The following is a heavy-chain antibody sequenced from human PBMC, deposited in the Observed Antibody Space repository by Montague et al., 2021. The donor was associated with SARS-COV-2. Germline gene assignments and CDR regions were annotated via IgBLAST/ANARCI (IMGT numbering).Heavy chain of an antibody. CDR2: IYYSGST. CDR1: GGSISSGGYY. J-gene: IGHJ6*02. V-gene: IGHV4-31*03. CDR3: ARVSVEMATMGVYYYYGMDV. D-gene: IGHD5-24*01. Sequence: TLSLTCTVSGGSISSGGYYWSWTRQHPGKGLEWIGYIYYSGSTYYNPSLKSRVTISVDTSKNQFSLKLSSVTAADTAVYYCARVSVEMATMGVYYYYGMDVWGQGTTVTVSS.